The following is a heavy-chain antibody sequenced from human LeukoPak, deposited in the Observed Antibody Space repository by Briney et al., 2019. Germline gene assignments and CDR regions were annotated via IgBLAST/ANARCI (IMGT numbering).Heavy chain of an antibody. V-gene: IGHV3-30*04. Sequence: GGSLRLSCAASGFTFSSYAMHWVRQAPGKGLEWVAVISYDGSYKDYADSVKGRFTISRDNSKNTLFLQMNSLRTEDTAVYYCARGARKGDDYGGFFDYWGQGTLVTVSS. D-gene: IGHD4-23*01. J-gene: IGHJ4*02. CDR3: ARGARKGDDYGGFFDY. CDR1: GFTFSSYA. CDR2: ISYDGSYK.